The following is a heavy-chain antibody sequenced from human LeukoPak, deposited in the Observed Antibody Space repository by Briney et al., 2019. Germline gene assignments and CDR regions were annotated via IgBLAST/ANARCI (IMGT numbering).Heavy chain of an antibody. J-gene: IGHJ4*02. CDR2: IYYSGST. CDR3: ARGLASGYPPIPFDY. CDR1: GGSIRSSSYY. Sequence: SETLSLTCTVSGGSIRSSSYYWGWIRQPPGKGLEWIGSIYYSGSTYYNPSLKSRVTISVDTSKNQFSLKLSSVTAADTAVYYCARGLASGYPPIPFDYWGQGTQVTVSS. V-gene: IGHV4-39*01. D-gene: IGHD3-3*01.